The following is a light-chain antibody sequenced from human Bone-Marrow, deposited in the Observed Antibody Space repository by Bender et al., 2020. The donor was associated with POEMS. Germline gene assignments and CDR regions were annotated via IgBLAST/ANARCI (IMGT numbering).Light chain of an antibody. V-gene: IGLV1-40*01. J-gene: IGLJ2*01. CDR2: EVT. CDR3: CSYAGSTTVL. CDR1: SSNTGSGYD. Sequence: QSVLTQPPSVSGAPGQRVTISCTGSSSNTGSGYDINWYQHLPGTAPKLLIYEVTKRPSGVSSRFSGSKSGNTASLTISGLQAEDEADYHCCSYAGSTTVLFGGGTKLTVL.